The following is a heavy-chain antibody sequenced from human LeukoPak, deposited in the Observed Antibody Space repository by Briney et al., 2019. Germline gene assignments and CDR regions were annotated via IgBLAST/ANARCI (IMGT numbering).Heavy chain of an antibody. CDR3: APTAEAYTSWWKV. V-gene: IGHV1-2*02. J-gene: IGHJ4*02. Sequence: ASVKVSCKASGYTFTDDYMHWVRQAPGQGLEFMGWINPDSVFTNYAQKFQGRVTMTRDTSISTAYLEVRSLTSDDTAVYYCAPTAEAYTSWWKVWGQGTLVTVSS. CDR2: INPDSVFT. D-gene: IGHD2-2*01. CDR1: GYTFTDDY.